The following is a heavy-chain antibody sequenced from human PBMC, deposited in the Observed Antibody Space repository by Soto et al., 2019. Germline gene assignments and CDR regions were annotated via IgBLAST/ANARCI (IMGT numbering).Heavy chain of an antibody. J-gene: IGHJ6*02. Sequence: GASVKVSCKASGGTFSSYTISWVRQAPGQGLEWMGRIIPILGIANYAQKFQGRVTITADKSTSTAYMELRSLRSDDPAVYYGARIADCSITTCSFPSRFHIRGYYYYCGMDVWGQGTTFTVSS. CDR3: ARIADCSITTCSFPSRFHIRGYYYYCGMDV. CDR1: GGTFSSYT. D-gene: IGHD2-2*01. V-gene: IGHV1-69*02. CDR2: IIPILGIA.